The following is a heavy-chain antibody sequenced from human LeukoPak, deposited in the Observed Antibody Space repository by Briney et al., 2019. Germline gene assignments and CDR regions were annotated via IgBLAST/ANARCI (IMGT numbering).Heavy chain of an antibody. CDR1: GYSLTELS. CDR3: ATLTSGSYYNVLYFQH. CDR2: FDPEDGET. V-gene: IGHV1-24*01. D-gene: IGHD3-10*01. J-gene: IGHJ1*01. Sequence: ASVKVSCMVSGYSLTELSMHGVRQAPGKGVEWMGGFDPEDGETIYAQKFQGRVTMTEYTSTDTAYMELSSLRSEDTAVYYCATLTSGSYYNVLYFQHWGQGTLVTVSS.